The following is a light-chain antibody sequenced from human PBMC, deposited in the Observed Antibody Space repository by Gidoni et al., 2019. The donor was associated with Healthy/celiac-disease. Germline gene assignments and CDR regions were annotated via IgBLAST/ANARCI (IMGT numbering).Light chain of an antibody. CDR2: LGS. V-gene: IGKV2-28*01. CDR3: MQALQTPRT. J-gene: IGKJ1*01. CDR1: QSLLHSNGYNY. Sequence: DIVMTQSPLSLPVTPGEPASISCRSSQSLLHSNGYNYVDWYLQKPGQSPQLLVFLGSDRASGVPDRFSGSGSGTDFTLEISRVEADDVGVYYCMQALQTPRTFXXXTKVEIK.